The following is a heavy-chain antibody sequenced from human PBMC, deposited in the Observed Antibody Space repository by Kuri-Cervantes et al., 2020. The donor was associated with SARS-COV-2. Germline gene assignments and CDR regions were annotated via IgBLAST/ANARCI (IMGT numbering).Heavy chain of an antibody. CDR3: ARLGGYRSGYNWFDP. D-gene: IGHD5-18*01. CDR2: IYYSGST. J-gene: IGHJ5*02. Sequence: GSLRLSCTVSGGSINSGSYYWGWIRQPPGKGLEWIGSIYYSGSTYYNPSLKSRVTISVDTSKAQFSLNLISVTAADTAVYYCARLGGYRSGYNWFDPWGQGTLVTVSS. V-gene: IGHV4-39*01. CDR1: GGSINSGSYY.